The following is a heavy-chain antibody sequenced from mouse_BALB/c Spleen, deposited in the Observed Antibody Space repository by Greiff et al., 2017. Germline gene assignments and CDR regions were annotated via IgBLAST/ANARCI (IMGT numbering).Heavy chain of an antibody. Sequence: EVHLVESGGGLVQPGGSLKLSCAASGFTFSSYGMSWVRQTPDKRLEWVATINSNGGSTYYPDSVKGRFTISRDNAKNTLYLQMSSLKSEDTAMYYCARDGNWYFDVWGAGTTVTVSS. D-gene: IGHD1-1*02. CDR1: GFTFSSYG. V-gene: IGHV5-6-3*01. CDR3: ARDGNWYFDV. CDR2: INSNGGST. J-gene: IGHJ1*01.